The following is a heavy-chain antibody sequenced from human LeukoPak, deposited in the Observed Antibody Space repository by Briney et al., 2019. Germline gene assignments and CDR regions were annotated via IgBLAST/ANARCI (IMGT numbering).Heavy chain of an antibody. CDR1: GGSISSNY. J-gene: IGHJ6*03. V-gene: IGHV4-4*07. CDR3: ARGVEMATNLYYYYMDV. Sequence: PETLSLTCTVSGGSISSNYWSWIRQPAGKGLGWSGRIYTSGSTNYNPSLKSRVTMSVDTSKNQFSLKLSSVTAADTAVYYCARGVEMATNLYYYYMDVWGKGTTVTVSS. D-gene: IGHD5-24*01. CDR2: IYTSGST.